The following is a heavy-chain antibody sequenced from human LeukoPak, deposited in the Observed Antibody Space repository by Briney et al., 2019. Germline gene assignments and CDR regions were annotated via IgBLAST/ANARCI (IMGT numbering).Heavy chain of an antibody. Sequence: SETLSLTCTVSGGSISSYYWSWIRQPAGKGLEWIGRIYTSGSTNDNPSLKSRVTMSVDTSKNQFSLKLSSVTAADTAVYYCARSPGLAFPDIVLMPSTMPPNWFDPWGQGTLVTVSS. D-gene: IGHD2-8*01. CDR1: GGSISSYY. V-gene: IGHV4-4*07. J-gene: IGHJ5*02. CDR2: IYTSGST. CDR3: ARSPGLAFPDIVLMPSTMPPNWFDP.